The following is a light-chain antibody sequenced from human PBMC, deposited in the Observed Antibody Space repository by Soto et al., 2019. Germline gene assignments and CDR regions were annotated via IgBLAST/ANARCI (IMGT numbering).Light chain of an antibody. Sequence: QSALTQPASVSGSPGQSITISCTGTSSDVGTYEYVSWYQHHSGKAPKLRIYDVSNRPSGVSDRFSGSKSGNTASLTISGLQAEDDADYYCSSYASNGDVLFGGGTKLTVL. CDR3: SSYASNGDVL. J-gene: IGLJ2*01. V-gene: IGLV2-14*03. CDR2: DVS. CDR1: SSDVGTYEY.